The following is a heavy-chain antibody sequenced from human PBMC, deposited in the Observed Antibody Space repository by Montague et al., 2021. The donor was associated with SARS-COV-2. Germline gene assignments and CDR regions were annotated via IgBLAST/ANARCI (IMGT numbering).Heavy chain of an antibody. D-gene: IGHD3-22*01. CDR2: IYYSGST. J-gene: IGHJ3*02. Sequence: SETLSLTCTVSGGSISSGGYYWSWIRQPPGKGLEWIGYIYYSGSTNYNPSLKSRVTISVDTSKNQFSLKLSSVTAADTAVYYCARGGYYDYAFDIWGQGTMVTVSS. CDR1: GGSISSGGYY. V-gene: IGHV4-61*08. CDR3: ARGGYYDYAFDI.